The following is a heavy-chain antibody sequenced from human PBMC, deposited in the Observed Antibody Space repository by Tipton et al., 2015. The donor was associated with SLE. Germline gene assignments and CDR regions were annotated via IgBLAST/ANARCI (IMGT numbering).Heavy chain of an antibody. CDR3: VRGGGSSSGRWFDP. CDR2: INHRGST. D-gene: IGHD3-10*01. J-gene: IGHJ5*02. Sequence: LRLSCAVYGGSLSGYYWSWIRQPPGKGLEYIGEINHRGSTNYNPSLKSRVTISVDTSKNQFSLKLTYVTAADTAVYYCVRGGGSSSGRWFDPWGRGTLVTVSS. CDR1: GGSLSGYY. V-gene: IGHV4-34*01.